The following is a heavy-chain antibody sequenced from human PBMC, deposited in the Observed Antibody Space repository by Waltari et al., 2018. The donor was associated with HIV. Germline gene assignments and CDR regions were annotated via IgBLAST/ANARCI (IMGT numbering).Heavy chain of an antibody. Sequence: QVQLVESGGGVVQPGRSLRLSCAASGFPFKNYGMHWVRQAPGKGLGWVAVIWYDGSNKYYADSVKGRFTISRDNSKNRLYLQMNSLRAEDTAVYYCARDRGGSSSLVLDSWGQGTLVTVSS. V-gene: IGHV3-33*01. D-gene: IGHD6-6*01. J-gene: IGHJ4*02. CDR3: ARDRGGSSSLVLDS. CDR1: GFPFKNYG. CDR2: IWYDGSNK.